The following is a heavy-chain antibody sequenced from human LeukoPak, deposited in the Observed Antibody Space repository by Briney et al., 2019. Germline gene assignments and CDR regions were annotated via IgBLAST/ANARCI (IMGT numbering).Heavy chain of an antibody. Sequence: ASVKVSCKVSGYTLTELSMHWVRQAPGKGLEWMGGFDPEDGETIYAQKFQGRVTMTEDTSTDTAYMELSSLRSEDTAVYYCATRRSGGWYYAFDIWGQGTMVTVSS. CDR1: GYTLTELS. CDR3: ATRRSGGWYYAFDI. J-gene: IGHJ3*02. CDR2: FDPEDGET. D-gene: IGHD6-19*01. V-gene: IGHV1-24*01.